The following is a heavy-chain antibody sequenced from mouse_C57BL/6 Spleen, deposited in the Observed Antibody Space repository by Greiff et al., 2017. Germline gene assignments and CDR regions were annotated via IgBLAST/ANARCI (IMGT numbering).Heavy chain of an antibody. CDR3: ARDYYSNYVDYFDY. Sequence: EVKLVESGGGLVKPGGSLKLSCAASGFTFSSYAMSWVRQTPEKRLEWVATISDGGSYTYYPDNVKGRFTISRDNAKNNLYLQMSHLKSEDTAMYYCARDYYSNYVDYFDYWGQGTTLTVSS. CDR2: ISDGGSYT. CDR1: GFTFSSYA. J-gene: IGHJ2*01. D-gene: IGHD2-5*01. V-gene: IGHV5-4*01.